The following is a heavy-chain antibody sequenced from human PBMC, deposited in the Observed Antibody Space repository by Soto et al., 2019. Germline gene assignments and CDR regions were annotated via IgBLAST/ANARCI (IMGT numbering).Heavy chain of an antibody. CDR1: GFSFSVYS. J-gene: IGHJ4*02. V-gene: IGHV3-48*01. D-gene: IGHD1-1*01. CDR3: ARDRNWALDY. Sequence: EVQLVESGGGLVQPGASLRLSCVASGFSFSVYSMNWVRQAPGKGLEWISYIRNTPSTIYYADSVKGRFTISTDSDKKSLYLQMDSLRTEDTAVYYCARDRNWALDYWGQGALVTVSS. CDR2: IRNTPSTI.